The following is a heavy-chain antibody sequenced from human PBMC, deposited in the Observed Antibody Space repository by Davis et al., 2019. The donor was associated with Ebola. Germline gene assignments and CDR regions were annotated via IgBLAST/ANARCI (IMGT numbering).Heavy chain of an antibody. D-gene: IGHD1-7*01. V-gene: IGHV1-18*01. J-gene: IGHJ5*02. CDR1: GYTFTSYG. CDR3: ARDPGITGTTKFDP. Sequence: ASVKVSCKASGYTFTSYGISWVRQAPGQGLEWMGWISAYNGNTNYAQKLQGRVTMTTDTSTSTAYMELRSLRSDDTAVYYCARDPGITGTTKFDPWGQGTLVTVSS. CDR2: ISAYNGNT.